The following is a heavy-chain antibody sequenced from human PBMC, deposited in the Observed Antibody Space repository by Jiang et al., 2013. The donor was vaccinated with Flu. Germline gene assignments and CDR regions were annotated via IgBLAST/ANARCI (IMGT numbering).Heavy chain of an antibody. Sequence: SGSGLVKPSETLSLTCTVSGGSISSHYWSWIRQPPGKGLEWIGYIYYSGSTNYNPSLKSRVTISVDTSKNQFSLKLSSVTAADTAVYYCARVGGSYYRWFDPWGQGTLVTVSS. J-gene: IGHJ5*02. CDR1: GGSISSHY. V-gene: IGHV4-59*11. CDR2: IYYSGST. D-gene: IGHD1-26*01. CDR3: ARVGGSYYRWFDP.